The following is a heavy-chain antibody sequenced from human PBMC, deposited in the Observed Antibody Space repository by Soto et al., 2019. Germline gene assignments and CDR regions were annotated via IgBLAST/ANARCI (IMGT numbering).Heavy chain of an antibody. CDR2: ISYDGSNK. Sequence: QVQLVESGGGVVQPGRSLRLSCAASGFTFSSYGMHWVRQAPGKGLEWVAVISYDGSNKYYADSVKGRFTISRDNSKNTLYLQMNSLRAEDTAVYYCAKGNLYGDYVRSFDYWGQGTLVTVSS. V-gene: IGHV3-30*18. CDR1: GFTFSSYG. J-gene: IGHJ4*02. D-gene: IGHD4-17*01. CDR3: AKGNLYGDYVRSFDY.